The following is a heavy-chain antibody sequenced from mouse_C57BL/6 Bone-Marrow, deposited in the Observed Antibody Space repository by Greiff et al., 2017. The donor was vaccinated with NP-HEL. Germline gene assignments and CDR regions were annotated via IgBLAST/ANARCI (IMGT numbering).Heavy chain of an antibody. D-gene: IGHD1-1*01. CDR1: GYAFTNYL. J-gene: IGHJ3*01. CDR2: INPGSGGT. V-gene: IGHV1-54*01. CDR3: ARWSSYYGSSSFAY. Sequence: VKLMESGAELVRPGTSVKVSCKASGYAFTNYLIEWVKQRPGQGLEWIGVINPGSGGTNYNEKFKGKATLTADKSSSTAYMQLSSLTSEDSAVYFCARWSSYYGSSSFAYWGQGTLVTVSA.